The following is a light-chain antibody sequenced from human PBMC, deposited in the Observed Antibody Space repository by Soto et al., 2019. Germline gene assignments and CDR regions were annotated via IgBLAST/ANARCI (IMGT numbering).Light chain of an antibody. CDR2: EDS. J-gene: IGLJ1*01. V-gene: IGLV2-14*01. CDR1: SSDVGGYNY. Sequence: HSVLTQPASVSGSPGQSITISCTGTSSDVGGYNYVSWYQQHPGKAPKLMIYEDSNRPSGVSNRFSGSKSGNTASLTISGLQAEDEADYYCSSYTSSSIDYVFGTGTKLTVL. CDR3: SSYTSSSIDYV.